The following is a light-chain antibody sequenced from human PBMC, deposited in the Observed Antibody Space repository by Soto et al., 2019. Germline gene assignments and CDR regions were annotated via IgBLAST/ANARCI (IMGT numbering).Light chain of an antibody. J-gene: IGKJ2*01. Sequence: EIVLTQSPATLSLSPGERATLSCRPGRSFGGYLAWYQRKPGQAPRLLIYDASNRATGIPARFSGSGSGTDFTLTITSLQPEDSAVYYCQQRNNWPTTFGQGTKLEIK. CDR1: RSFGGY. CDR2: DAS. CDR3: QQRNNWPTT. V-gene: IGKV3-11*01.